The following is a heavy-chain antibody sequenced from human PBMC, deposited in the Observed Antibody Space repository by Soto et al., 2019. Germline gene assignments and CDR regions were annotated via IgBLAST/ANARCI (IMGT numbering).Heavy chain of an antibody. D-gene: IGHD3-10*01. CDR1: GATIIQYY. CDR2: VSSTGST. CDR3: VRQGFGALHGLVDV. J-gene: IGHJ6*02. Sequence: SETLSLTCTLSGATIIQYYWNWIRQSPGKGLEWIVSVSSTGSTVYNPSLTSRVTISVDTSKNEFSLRLSSVTAADTAVYYCVRQGFGALHGLVDVWGQGTTVTVSS. V-gene: IGHV4-59*08.